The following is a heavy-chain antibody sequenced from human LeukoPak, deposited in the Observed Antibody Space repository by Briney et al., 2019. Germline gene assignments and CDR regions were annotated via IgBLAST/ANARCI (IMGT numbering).Heavy chain of an antibody. Sequence: SETLSLTCTVSGGSISSSIYYWGWIRQPPGKGLEWIGEINHSGSTNFNPSLKSRVTISLDTSKNQFSLKLSSVTAADTAVYYCARSRGYCSGGSCYRRKTLLWGWDVWGQGTTVTVSS. CDR1: GGSISSSIYY. D-gene: IGHD2-15*01. CDR2: INHSGST. CDR3: ARSRGYCSGGSCYRRKTLLWGWDV. V-gene: IGHV4-39*07. J-gene: IGHJ6*02.